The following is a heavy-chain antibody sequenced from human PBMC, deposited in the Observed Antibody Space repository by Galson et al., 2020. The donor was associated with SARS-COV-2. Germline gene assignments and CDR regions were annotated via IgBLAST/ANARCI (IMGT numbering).Heavy chain of an antibody. V-gene: IGHV3-30*02. CDR3: AKDALVPAAIRYIVVGIVVFDY. CDR1: GFTFSSYG. D-gene: IGHD2-2*02. CDR2: IRHNGSNK. Sequence: GGSLRLSCAASGFTFSSYGIHWVRQAPGKGLEWVAFIRHNGSNKYYADPVKGRFTIARDNSKNTPYLQMNSLTAEDTAVYYCAKDALVPAAIRYIVVGIVVFDYWGQGTLVTVSS. J-gene: IGHJ4*02.